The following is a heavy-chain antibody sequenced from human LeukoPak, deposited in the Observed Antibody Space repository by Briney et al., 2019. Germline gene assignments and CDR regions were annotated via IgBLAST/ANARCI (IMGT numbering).Heavy chain of an antibody. CDR3: ARRVLAWESYYMDV. CDR1: GGSFSGYY. V-gene: IGHV4-34*01. D-gene: IGHD1-26*01. J-gene: IGHJ6*03. CDR2: INHSGST. Sequence: LKPSETLSLTCAVYGGSFSGYYWSWIRQPPGKGLEWIGEINHSGSTNYDPSLKSRVPISVDTSKNQFSLKLSSVTAADTAVYYCARRVLAWESYYMDVWGKGTTVTISS.